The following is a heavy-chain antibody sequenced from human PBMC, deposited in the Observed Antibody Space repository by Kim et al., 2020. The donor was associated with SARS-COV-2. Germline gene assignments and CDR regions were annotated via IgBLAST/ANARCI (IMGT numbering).Heavy chain of an antibody. J-gene: IGHJ6*02. CDR1: GYTFSNYG. CDR3: AREGYYHGSGTYSPPKYYGMDV. CDR2: ISAYNDNT. Sequence: ASVKVSCKTSGYTFSNYGFSWVRQAPGQGLEWMGWISAYNDNTNYAEKFQGRVFMTTDTATRTAYMDLRSLTSDDPAVYYCAREGYYHGSGTYSPPKYYGMDVWGQGTTVIVSS. D-gene: IGHD3-10*01. V-gene: IGHV1-18*01.